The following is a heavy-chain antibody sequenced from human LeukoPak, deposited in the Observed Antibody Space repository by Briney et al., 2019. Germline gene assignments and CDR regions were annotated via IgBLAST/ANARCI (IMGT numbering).Heavy chain of an antibody. Sequence: PAASVKVSCKASGYTFTSYGISWVRQARGQGLEWMGWISPYNGNTNYAPKLQGRLTMTTDTSTSTAYMELRSLRSDDTAVYYCARDRQCGYWGQGTLVTVSS. V-gene: IGHV1-18*01. D-gene: IGHD2-21*01. CDR3: ARDRQCGY. CDR2: ISPYNGNT. J-gene: IGHJ4*02. CDR1: GYTFTSYG.